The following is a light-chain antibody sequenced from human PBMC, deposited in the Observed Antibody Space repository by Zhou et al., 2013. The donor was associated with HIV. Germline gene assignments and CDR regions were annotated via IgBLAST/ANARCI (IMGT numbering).Light chain of an antibody. Sequence: EIVLTQSPGTLSLSPGERATLSCRASQSVSSNYLVWYQQKAGQAPRLLMYGASSRATGIPARFSASGSGTEFTLIISSMQSEDFAVYYCQQYNNWHRTFGQGTKVELK. CDR3: QQYNNWHRT. J-gene: IGKJ1*01. V-gene: IGKV3D-15*01. CDR1: QSVSSN. CDR2: GAS.